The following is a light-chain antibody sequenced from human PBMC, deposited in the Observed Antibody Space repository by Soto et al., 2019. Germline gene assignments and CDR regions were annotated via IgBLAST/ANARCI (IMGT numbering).Light chain of an antibody. V-gene: IGKV1-5*01. CDR2: DAS. CDR1: QSISKW. Sequence: DIFMTQSPSILSSFFGDTVTITCRASQSISKWVAWYQQRAGKAPTALIFDASNSEKGVPSRLSGSGSGTEFTLIISGLQPEDFATYYCHQYDSYPYTFGQGTKL. J-gene: IGKJ2*01. CDR3: HQYDSYPYT.